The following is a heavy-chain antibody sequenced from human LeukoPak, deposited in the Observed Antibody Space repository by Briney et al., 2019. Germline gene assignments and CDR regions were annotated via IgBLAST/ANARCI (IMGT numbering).Heavy chain of an antibody. CDR1: GYSISSGYY. D-gene: IGHD3-16*02. Sequence: SETLSLTCTVSGYSISSGYYWGWIRQPPGKGLEWIGSIYHSGSTNYNPSLKSRVTISVDTSKNQFSLKLSSVTAADTAVYYCARGYEYDYVWGSYRSYYFDYWGQGTLVTVSS. CDR2: IYHSGST. J-gene: IGHJ4*02. CDR3: ARGYEYDYVWGSYRSYYFDY. V-gene: IGHV4-38-2*02.